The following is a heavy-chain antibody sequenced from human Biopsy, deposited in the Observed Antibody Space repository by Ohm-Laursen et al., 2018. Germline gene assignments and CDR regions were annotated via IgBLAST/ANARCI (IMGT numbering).Heavy chain of an antibody. CDR3: ARDNWLGY. V-gene: IGHV3-33*01. CDR2: IWHDGSNK. Sequence: SLRLSCTASGFSFSTYGMHWVRQAPGQGLEWVSVIWHDGSNKYYSDSVKGRFTISRDNSKEMLYLQMNSLRAEDTAVYYCARDNWLGYWGQGILVTVSS. CDR1: GFSFSTYG. J-gene: IGHJ4*02. D-gene: IGHD6-19*01.